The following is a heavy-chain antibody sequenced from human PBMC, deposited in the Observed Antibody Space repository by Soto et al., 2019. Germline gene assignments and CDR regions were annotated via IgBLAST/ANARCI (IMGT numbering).Heavy chain of an antibody. D-gene: IGHD4-17*01. CDR3: ARDGHNDYGDWALRGAYYYGMDV. CDR2: ISAYNGNT. Sequence: QVQLVQSGAEVKKPGASVKVSCKASGYTFTSYGISWVRQAPGQGLEWMGWISAYNGNTNYAQKRQGRVTMNTDTSTSTAYMELRSLRSDDTAVYYCARDGHNDYGDWALRGAYYYGMDVWGQGTTVTVSS. V-gene: IGHV1-18*04. J-gene: IGHJ6*02. CDR1: GYTFTSYG.